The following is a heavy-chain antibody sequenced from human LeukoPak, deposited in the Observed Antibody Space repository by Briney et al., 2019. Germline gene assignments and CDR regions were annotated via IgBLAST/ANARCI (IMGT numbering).Heavy chain of an antibody. J-gene: IGHJ4*02. CDR2: IYYTGTT. CDR1: GGSISSTNYY. CDR3: ARTTEGYFDY. V-gene: IGHV4-39*07. Sequence: SETLSLTCTVSGGSISSTNYYWGWIRQPPGKGLEWIGNIYYTGTTYYNPSLTSRVTMSVDTSKNQVSLKVSSVTAADTAVYYCARTTEGYFDYWGRGTLVTFSS. D-gene: IGHD1-1*01.